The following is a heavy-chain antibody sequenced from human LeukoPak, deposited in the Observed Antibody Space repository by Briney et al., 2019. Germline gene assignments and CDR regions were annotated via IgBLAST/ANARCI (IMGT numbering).Heavy chain of an antibody. J-gene: IGHJ4*02. CDR2: IWSDGSNK. D-gene: IGHD1-26*01. CDR1: GFTFSSYG. CDR3: ARGSGSFSGGFDY. V-gene: IGHV3-33*01. Sequence: GGSLRLSCAASGFTFSSYGMHWVRQTPGKGLEWVAIIWSDGSNKYYADSVKGRFTISRDNSKNTLYLQMNSLRAEDTAVYYSARGSGSFSGGFDYWGQGTLVTVSS.